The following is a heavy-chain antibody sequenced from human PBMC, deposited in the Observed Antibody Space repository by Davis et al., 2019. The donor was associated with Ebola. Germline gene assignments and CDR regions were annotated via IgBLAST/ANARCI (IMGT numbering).Heavy chain of an antibody. Sequence: GESLKISCAASGFTFSSYAMSWVRQTPGKALEWVSAITGSGSLTGYADSVKGRFTISRDNSKNTLNMQMHSLRVEDTAVYYCATRGSSREFDYWGQGTLVSVSS. D-gene: IGHD6-13*01. CDR2: ITGSGSLT. CDR1: GFTFSSYA. V-gene: IGHV3-23*01. CDR3: ATRGSSREFDY. J-gene: IGHJ4*02.